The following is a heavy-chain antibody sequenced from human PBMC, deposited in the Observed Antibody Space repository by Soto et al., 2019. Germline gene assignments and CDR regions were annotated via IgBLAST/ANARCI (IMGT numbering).Heavy chain of an antibody. CDR2: MNPKTGNT. CDR3: ARFRPFIIVAGMPRFDP. J-gene: IGHJ5*02. D-gene: IGHD3-10*01. CDR1: GYTFTNYD. Sequence: QVQLIQSGAEVKKPGASVRVSCKTSGYTFTNYDINWLRRAPGQGLEWVGWMNPKTGNTGYAPKLQGRVTMTRNNSMNTAYLELSSPNFEDTAVYYCARFRPFIIVAGMPRFDPWGQGTLVTVTS. V-gene: IGHV1-8*01.